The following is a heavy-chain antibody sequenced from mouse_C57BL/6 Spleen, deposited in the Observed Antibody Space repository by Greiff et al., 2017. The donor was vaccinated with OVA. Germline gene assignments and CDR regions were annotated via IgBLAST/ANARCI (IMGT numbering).Heavy chain of an antibody. J-gene: IGHJ3*01. Sequence: EVKLVESGGGLVQPGGSLSLSCAASGFTFTDYYMSWVRQPPGKALEWLGFIRNKANGYTTEYSASVKGRFTISRDNSQSILYLQMNALRAEDSATYYCASSYYYGSSPFAYWGQGTLVTVSA. CDR3: ASSYYYGSSPFAY. CDR1: GFTFTDYY. V-gene: IGHV7-3*01. CDR2: IRNKANGYTT. D-gene: IGHD1-1*01.